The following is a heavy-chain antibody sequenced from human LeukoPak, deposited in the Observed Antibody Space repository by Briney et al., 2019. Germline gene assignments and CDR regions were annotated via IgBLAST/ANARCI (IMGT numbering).Heavy chain of an antibody. CDR3: ARQGEGSSWSNDAFDI. D-gene: IGHD6-13*01. CDR2: IYPGDSDT. V-gene: IGHV5-51*01. J-gene: IGHJ3*02. Sequence: GESLKISCKGSGYSFTSYWIGWVRQMRGKGLEWMGIIYPGDSDTRYSPSFQGQVNISADKSISTAYLQWSSLKASDTAMYYCARQGEGSSWSNDAFDIWGQGTMVTVSS. CDR1: GYSFTSYW.